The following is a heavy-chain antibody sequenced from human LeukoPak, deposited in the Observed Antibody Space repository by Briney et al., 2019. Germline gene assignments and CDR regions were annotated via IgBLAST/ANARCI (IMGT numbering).Heavy chain of an antibody. D-gene: IGHD4-17*01. J-gene: IGHJ4*02. CDR1: GYSFSIYG. CDR3: ARCGAAVTTHFSH. Sequence: GASVKVSYKASGYSFSIYGITWGRQAPGQGREYWGLISASDGTTNYSQKVQDRVTMTTDTSTSTAYLELRSLRSEDTAVYYCARCGAAVTTHFSHWGQGTLVTVSS. CDR2: ISASDGTT. V-gene: IGHV1-18*01.